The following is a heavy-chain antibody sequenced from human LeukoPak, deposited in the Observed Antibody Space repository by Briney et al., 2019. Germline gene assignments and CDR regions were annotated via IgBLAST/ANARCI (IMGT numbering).Heavy chain of an antibody. V-gene: IGHV3-48*04. CDR1: GFAVISTS. J-gene: IGHJ6*03. Sequence: GGSLRLSCAASGFAVISTSIHWVRQPPGKGLEWLSYSSTVTGNIYYADSVKGRFTISRDNAKSSLNLQMSSLRAEDTAVYFCATTGNFYDMDVWGKGTTVTVSS. CDR3: ATTGNFYDMDV. CDR2: SSTVTGNI. D-gene: IGHD1-1*01.